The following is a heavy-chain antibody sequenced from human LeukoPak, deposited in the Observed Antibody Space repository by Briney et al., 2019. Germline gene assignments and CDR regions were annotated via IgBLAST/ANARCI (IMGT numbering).Heavy chain of an antibody. CDR2: IYASGSI. CDR1: GGSITNFF. D-gene: IGHD2-15*01. CDR3: ARSARFNYFYMDV. J-gene: IGHJ6*03. V-gene: IGHV4-4*07. Sequence: SETLSLTCSVSGGSITNFFWTWIRQPAGKGLEYIGRIYASGSIDYNPYLQGRVTMSVDTSNNQFSLNLTSVTAADTALYFCARSARFNYFYMDVWGKGTSVTVSS.